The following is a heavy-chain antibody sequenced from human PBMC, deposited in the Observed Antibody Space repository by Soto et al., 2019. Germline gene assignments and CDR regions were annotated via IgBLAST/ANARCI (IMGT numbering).Heavy chain of an antibody. V-gene: IGHV6-1*01. Sequence: KQSQTLSLTCAISGDSVSSNSAAWNWIRQSPSRGLEWLGRTYYRSKWYNDYAVSVKSRITINPDKSKNQFSLQLNSVTPEDTAVYYCARGDFWSGYYSEYVQHWGQGTLVTVSS. CDR1: GDSVSSNSAA. D-gene: IGHD3-3*01. CDR2: TYYRSKWYN. J-gene: IGHJ1*01. CDR3: ARGDFWSGYYSEYVQH.